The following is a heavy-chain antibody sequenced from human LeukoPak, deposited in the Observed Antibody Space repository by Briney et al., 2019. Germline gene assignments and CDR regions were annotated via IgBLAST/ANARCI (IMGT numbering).Heavy chain of an antibody. V-gene: IGHV3-23*01. Sequence: GGSLRLSCAASGFTFSSYAMSWVRQAPGKGLEWVAAINGGGGRTYYADSVKGRFTVFRDNSKNSLYLQMNSLRAGDTAVYYCAKGSYYDSSGYCYFDYWGQGTLVTVSS. CDR1: GFTFSSYA. J-gene: IGHJ4*02. CDR2: INGGGGRT. D-gene: IGHD3-22*01. CDR3: AKGSYYDSSGYCYFDY.